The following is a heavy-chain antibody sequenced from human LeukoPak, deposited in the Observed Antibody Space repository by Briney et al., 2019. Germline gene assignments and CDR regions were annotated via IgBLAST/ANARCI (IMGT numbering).Heavy chain of an antibody. J-gene: IGHJ6*04. CDR3: ARDTHYYGMDV. CDR2: IYYSGNT. V-gene: IGHV4-59*01. CDR1: GGSLNNYY. Sequence: SETLSLTCTVSGGSLNNYYWSWIRQPPGKGLEWTGYIYYSGNTNYNPSLKSRVTISVDTSKNQFSLKLSSVTAADTAVYYCARDTHYYGMDVWGKGTTVTVSS.